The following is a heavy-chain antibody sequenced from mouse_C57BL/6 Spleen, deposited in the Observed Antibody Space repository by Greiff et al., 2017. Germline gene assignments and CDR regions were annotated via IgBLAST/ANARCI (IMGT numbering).Heavy chain of an antibody. V-gene: IGHV1-50*01. Sequence: QVQLQQPGAELVKPGASVKLSCKASGYTFTSYWVQWVKQRPGQGLEWIGEIDPSDSYTNYNQKFKGKATLTVDTSSSTAYMQLSSLTSEDSAVYYCARRGRDSKGNYAMDYWGQGTSVTVSS. CDR1: GYTFTSYW. CDR2: IDPSDSYT. CDR3: ARRGRDSKGNYAMDY. J-gene: IGHJ4*01. D-gene: IGHD2-5*01.